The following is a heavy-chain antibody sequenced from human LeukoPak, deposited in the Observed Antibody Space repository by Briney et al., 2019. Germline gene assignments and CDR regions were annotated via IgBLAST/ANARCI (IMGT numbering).Heavy chain of an antibody. Sequence: GGSLRLSCAASGFTFRSYAMSWVRQAPGKGLEWVSAISGSGGSTYYADSVKGRFTISIDNSKNTLYLQMNSLRAEDTAVYYCAKDQTNYDILTGYYNWGQGTLVTVSS. CDR3: AKDQTNYDILTGYYN. D-gene: IGHD3-9*01. V-gene: IGHV3-23*01. CDR1: GFTFRSYA. CDR2: ISGSGGST. J-gene: IGHJ4*02.